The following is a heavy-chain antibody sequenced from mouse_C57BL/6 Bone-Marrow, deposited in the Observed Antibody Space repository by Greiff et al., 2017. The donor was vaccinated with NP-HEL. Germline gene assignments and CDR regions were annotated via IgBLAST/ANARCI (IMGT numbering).Heavy chain of an antibody. CDR1: GYSITSGYY. D-gene: IGHD2-4*01. J-gene: IGHJ2*01. CDR3: ARDDYAPLFDY. V-gene: IGHV3-6*01. Sequence: EVKLQESGPGLVKPSQSLSLTCSVTGYSITSGYYWNWIRQFPGNKLEWMGYISYDGSNNYNPSLQNRISITRDTSKNQFFLKLNSVTTEDTATYYCARDDYAPLFDYWGQGTTLTVSS. CDR2: ISYDGSN.